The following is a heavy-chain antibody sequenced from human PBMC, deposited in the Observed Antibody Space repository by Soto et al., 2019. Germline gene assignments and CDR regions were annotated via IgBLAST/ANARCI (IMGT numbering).Heavy chain of an antibody. V-gene: IGHV4-31*03. CDR2: IYYSGST. Sequence: QMQLQESGPGLVKPSQTLSLTCTVSGGAISSGGYYWSWIRQHPGKGLEWIGYIYYSGSTYYNPSLKRRVAIPVDTSKNQLSRNLTSVTATDTAVYYCVRGGRREGSLDYYYGMDVWGQGTTVTVSS. CDR3: VRGGRREGSLDYYYGMDV. CDR1: GGAISSGGYY. J-gene: IGHJ6*02. D-gene: IGHD3-10*01.